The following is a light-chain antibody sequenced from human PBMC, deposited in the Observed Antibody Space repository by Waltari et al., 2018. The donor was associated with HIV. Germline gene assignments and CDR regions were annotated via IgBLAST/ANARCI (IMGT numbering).Light chain of an antibody. CDR1: QGVNIN. Sequence: EILITQSPDTLSVYPGETTTLSCRACQGVNINLAWYQQKPGQAPRLLIYTASTRATGIPARFSGSGSGTEFTLTITSLQSEDFTIYYCQQYNNWPYTFGQGTKLEI. CDR3: QQYNNWPYT. CDR2: TAS. J-gene: IGKJ2*01. V-gene: IGKV3-15*01.